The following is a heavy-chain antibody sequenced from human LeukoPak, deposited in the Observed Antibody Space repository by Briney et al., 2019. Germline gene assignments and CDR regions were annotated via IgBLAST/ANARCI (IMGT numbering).Heavy chain of an antibody. V-gene: IGHV3-33*01. D-gene: IGHD4-11*01. CDR2: IWSDGTNR. Sequence: GGSLRLSCAASGFIFSHYALHWVRQAPGKGLEWVAVIWSDGTNRYYVDSVKGRFSISRDDSQKRVFLQMNNLRADDTAVYYCARDAQRGFDYSNSLQYWGQGALVTVSS. CDR3: ARDAQRGFDYSNSLQY. J-gene: IGHJ4*02. CDR1: GFIFSHYA.